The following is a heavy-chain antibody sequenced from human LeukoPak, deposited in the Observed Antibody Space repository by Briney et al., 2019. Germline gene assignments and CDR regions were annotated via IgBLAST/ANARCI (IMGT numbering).Heavy chain of an antibody. CDR1: GGSIGSYH. V-gene: IGHV4-59*01. CDR2: IYYRGST. Sequence: SETLSLTCTVSGGSIGSYHWSWIRQPPGKGLEWIGYIYYRGSTTSNPSLKSRVTISVDTSKNQFSLKLSSVTAADTAVYYCARADCRTTACYPFDYWGQGTLVTVSS. D-gene: IGHD2-2*01. CDR3: ARADCRTTACYPFDY. J-gene: IGHJ4*02.